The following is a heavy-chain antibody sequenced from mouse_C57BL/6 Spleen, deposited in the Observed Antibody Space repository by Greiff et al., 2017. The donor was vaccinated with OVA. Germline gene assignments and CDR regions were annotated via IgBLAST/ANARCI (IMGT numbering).Heavy chain of an antibody. D-gene: IGHD1-1*01. Sequence: EVQLQQSGPELVKPGASVKISCKASGYTFTDYYMNWVKQSHGKSLEWIGDINPNNGGTSYNQKFKGKATLTVDKSSSTAYMELRSLTSEDSAFYYCARSPITTVPPGYFDYWGQGTTLTVSS. V-gene: IGHV1-26*01. CDR1: GYTFTDYY. CDR3: ARSPITTVPPGYFDY. CDR2: INPNNGGT. J-gene: IGHJ2*01.